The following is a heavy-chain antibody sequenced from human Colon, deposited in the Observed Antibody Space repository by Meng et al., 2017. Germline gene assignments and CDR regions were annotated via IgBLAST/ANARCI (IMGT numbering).Heavy chain of an antibody. CDR2: IYHSGNT. J-gene: IGHJ4*02. V-gene: IGHV4-4*01. CDR1: GGSLSNSNW. Sequence: QVHLRESGPGLVKPSGTLSLTCAVSGGSLSNSNWWSWVRQSTGKGLEWIGEIYHSGNTNYNPSLKSRVTISVDKSKNQFSLKVSSVTAADTAVYCCASRGFSYGYVSFWGQGTLVTVSS. D-gene: IGHD5-18*01. CDR3: ASRGFSYGYVSF.